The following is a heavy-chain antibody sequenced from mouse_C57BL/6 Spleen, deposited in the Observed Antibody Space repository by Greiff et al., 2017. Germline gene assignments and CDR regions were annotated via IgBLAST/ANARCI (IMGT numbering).Heavy chain of an antibody. Sequence: VQLQQSGAELVRPGASVTLSCKASGYTFTDYEMHWVKQTPVHGLEWIGAIDPETGGTAYNQKFKGKAILTADKSSSTAYMELRSLTSEASAVYYCTRGDYGSSPAWFAYWGQGTLVTVSA. V-gene: IGHV1-15*01. J-gene: IGHJ3*01. CDR1: GYTFTDYE. D-gene: IGHD1-1*01. CDR3: TRGDYGSSPAWFAY. CDR2: IDPETGGT.